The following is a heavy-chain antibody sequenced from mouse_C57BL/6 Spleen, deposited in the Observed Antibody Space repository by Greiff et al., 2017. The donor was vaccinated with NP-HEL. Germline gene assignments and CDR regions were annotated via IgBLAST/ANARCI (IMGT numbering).Heavy chain of an antibody. D-gene: IGHD2-10*02. Sequence: SGGDLVKPGGSLKLSCAASGFTFSSYGMSWVRQTPDKRLEWVATISSGGSYTYSPDSVKGRFTISRDNAKNTLYLQMSSLKSEDTAMYYCARYGNSYYFDYGGQGTTLTVSS. J-gene: IGHJ2*01. V-gene: IGHV5-6*01. CDR1: GFTFSSYG. CDR2: ISSGGSYT. CDR3: ARYGNSYYFDY.